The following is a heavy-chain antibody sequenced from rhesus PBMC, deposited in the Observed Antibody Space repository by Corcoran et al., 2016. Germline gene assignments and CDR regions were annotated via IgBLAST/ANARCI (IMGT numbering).Heavy chain of an antibody. D-gene: IGHD3-16*01. CDR3: ARVPYYSGSYYRGNRFDV. Sequence: QVQLQELGPGPGKPLENLPPPRAVPGAPISRIHRGWIPQAPGEGVEGIGRIYGRGGSTDYNPSLKSRVTISIDTAKNQFSLKLSSVTAADTAVYYCARVPYYSGSYYRGNRFDVWGPGVLVTVSS. CDR1: GAPISRIH. V-gene: IGHV4S2*01. J-gene: IGHJ5-1*01. CDR2: IYGRGGST.